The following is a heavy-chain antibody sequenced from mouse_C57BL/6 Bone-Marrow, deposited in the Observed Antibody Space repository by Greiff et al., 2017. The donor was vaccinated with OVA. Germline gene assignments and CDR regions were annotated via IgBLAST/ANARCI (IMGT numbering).Heavy chain of an antibody. CDR3: TRGSITTVVAKYYAMDY. CDR1: GFTFSSYA. J-gene: IGHJ4*01. Sequence: EVNVVESGEGLVKPGGSLKLSCAASGFTFSSYAMSWVRQTPEKRLEWVAYISSGGDYISYADTVKGRFTISRDNARNTLYLQMSSLKSEDTAMYYCTRGSITTVVAKYYAMDYWGQGTSVTVSS. D-gene: IGHD1-1*01. V-gene: IGHV5-9-1*02. CDR2: ISSGGDYI.